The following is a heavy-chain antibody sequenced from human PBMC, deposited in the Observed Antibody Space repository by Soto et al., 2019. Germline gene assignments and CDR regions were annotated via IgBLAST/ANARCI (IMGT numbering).Heavy chain of an antibody. CDR1: GFTVSSNY. J-gene: IGHJ6*04. D-gene: IGHD2-15*01. V-gene: IGHV3-66*01. CDR2: IQCGGTT. CDR3: ESDDILCRCCSCYGGRMDY. Sequence: EVQLVESGGGLVQPGGSLRLSCAASGFTVSSNYMSWVRQAPGKGLEWVSLIQCGGTTYYADSVKGRSTISRYRYKKMLHLQMDSLSAEDTAVYYCESDDILCRCCSCYGGRMDYWGKGTTVTVSS.